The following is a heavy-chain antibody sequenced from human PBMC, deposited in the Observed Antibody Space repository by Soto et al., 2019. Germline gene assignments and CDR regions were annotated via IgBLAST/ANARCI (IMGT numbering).Heavy chain of an antibody. CDR1: GFTFSNYN. CDR2: ISSSSSYI. Sequence: GGSLRLSCAASGFTFSNYNMNWVRQAPGKGLEWVSSISSSSSYIYYADSVKGRFTISRDNAKNSLYVQMNSLRAEDTAVYYCARAVAAASDYWGQGTLVTVSS. J-gene: IGHJ4*02. CDR3: ARAVAAASDY. D-gene: IGHD6-13*01. V-gene: IGHV3-21*01.